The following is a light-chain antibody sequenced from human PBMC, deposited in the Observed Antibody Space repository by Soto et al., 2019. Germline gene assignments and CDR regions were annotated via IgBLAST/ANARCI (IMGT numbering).Light chain of an antibody. V-gene: IGLV2-14*03. CDR3: SSYARSNTLL. Sequence: QPASVSGSPGQSITISCTGTSSDVGGYNFVSWYQQYPGKAPKLMIYDVTNRPSGVSNRFSGSKSGNTASLTISGLQAEDEADYYCSSYARSNTLLFGGGTKLTVL. CDR2: DVT. CDR1: SSDVGGYNF. J-gene: IGLJ2*01.